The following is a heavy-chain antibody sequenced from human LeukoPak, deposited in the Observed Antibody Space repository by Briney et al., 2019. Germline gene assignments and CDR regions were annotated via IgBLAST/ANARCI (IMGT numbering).Heavy chain of an antibody. D-gene: IGHD5-18*01. CDR2: ISSSSIYI. V-gene: IGHV3-21*01. J-gene: IGHJ4*02. Sequence: PGGSLRLSCAASGFTFSSYSMSWVRQAPGKGLEWVSSISSSSIYIYYADSVKGRFTISRDNAKNSLYLQMNSLRAEDTAVYYCARGREGYSYVYECWGQGTLVTVSS. CDR1: GFTFSSYS. CDR3: ARGREGYSYVYEC.